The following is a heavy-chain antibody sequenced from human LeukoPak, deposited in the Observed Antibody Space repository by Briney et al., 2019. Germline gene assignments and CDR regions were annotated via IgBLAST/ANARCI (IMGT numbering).Heavy chain of an antibody. V-gene: IGHV3-21*01. D-gene: IGHD6-19*01. CDR2: ISSSSSYI. CDR1: GFTFSSYS. J-gene: IGHJ5*02. CDR3: ARDLGYSSGWYSRGNWFDP. Sequence: GGSLRLSCAASGFTFSSYSMNWVRQAPGKGLEWVSSISSSSSYIYYADSVKGRFTISRDNAKNSLYLQMNSLRAEDTAVYYCARDLGYSSGWYSRGNWFDPWGQGTLVTVSS.